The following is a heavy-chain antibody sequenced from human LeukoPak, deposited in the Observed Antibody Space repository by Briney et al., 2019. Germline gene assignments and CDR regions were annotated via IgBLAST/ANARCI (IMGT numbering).Heavy chain of an antibody. CDR1: GFTFSSHW. Sequence: GGSLRLSCPASGFTFSSHWMHWVRQAPWKGLVWVSRINSDGSSTSYADSVKGRFTISRDNAKNTLYLQMNSLRAEDTAVYYCARGPPYGSGSYYPGDYWGQGTLVTVSS. J-gene: IGHJ4*02. V-gene: IGHV3-74*01. CDR2: INSDGSST. CDR3: ARGPPYGSGSYYPGDY. D-gene: IGHD3-10*01.